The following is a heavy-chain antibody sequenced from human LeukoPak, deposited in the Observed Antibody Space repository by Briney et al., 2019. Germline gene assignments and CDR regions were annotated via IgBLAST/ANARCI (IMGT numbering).Heavy chain of an antibody. V-gene: IGHV4-34*01. J-gene: IGHJ4*02. D-gene: IGHD4-17*01. CDR2: INHSGST. CDR3: AGAVTVTKPFAY. CDR1: GGSFSGYY. Sequence: SETLSLTCAVYGGSFSGYYWSWIRQPPGKGLEWIGEINHSGSTNYNPSLKSQVTISVDTSKNQFSLKLSSVTAADTAVYYCAGAVTVTKPFAYWGQGTLVTVSS.